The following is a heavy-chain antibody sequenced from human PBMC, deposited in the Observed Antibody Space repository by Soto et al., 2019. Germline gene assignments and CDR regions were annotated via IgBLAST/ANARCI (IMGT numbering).Heavy chain of an antibody. CDR1: GGSISNGDYH. V-gene: IGHV4-39*01. D-gene: IGHD1-1*01. Sequence: QLQLQESGPGLVKPSETLSLICTVSGGSISNGDYHWGWIRQPPGEGLELIGSINYSGNTHYNPSLTSRVTMSVDSSKNQFPLNLKSVTAADTAVYYCARQIGRNLCAFDIWGQGTMVTVSS. CDR2: INYSGNT. J-gene: IGHJ3*02. CDR3: ARQIGRNLCAFDI.